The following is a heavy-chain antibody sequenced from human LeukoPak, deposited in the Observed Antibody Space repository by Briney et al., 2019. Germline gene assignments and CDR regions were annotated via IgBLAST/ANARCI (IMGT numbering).Heavy chain of an antibody. D-gene: IGHD3-16*01. CDR2: INHSGST. CDR1: GGSFSGYY. CDR3: ARPRKGGWFDP. Sequence: SETLSLTCAVYGGSFSGYYWSWIRQPPGKGLEWIGEINHSGSTNYNLSLKSRVTISVDTSKNQFSLKLSSVTAADTAVYYCARPRKGGWFDPWGQGTLVTVSS. V-gene: IGHV4-34*01. J-gene: IGHJ5*02.